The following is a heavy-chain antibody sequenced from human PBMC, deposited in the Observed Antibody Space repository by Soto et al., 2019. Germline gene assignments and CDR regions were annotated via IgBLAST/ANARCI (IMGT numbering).Heavy chain of an antibody. CDR3: AVVVTAMGYYYYGMDV. V-gene: IGHV1-69*13. J-gene: IGHJ6*02. Sequence: GASVKVSCKASGGTFSSYAISWVRQAPGQGLEWMGGIIPIFGTANYAQKFQGRVTITADESTSTAYMELSSLRSEDTAVYYCAVVVTAMGYYYYGMDVWGQGTTVTVSS. CDR2: IIPIFGTA. CDR1: GGTFSSYA. D-gene: IGHD2-21*02.